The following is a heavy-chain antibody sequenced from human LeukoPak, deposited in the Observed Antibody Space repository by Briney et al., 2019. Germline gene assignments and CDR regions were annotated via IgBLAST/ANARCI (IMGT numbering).Heavy chain of an antibody. J-gene: IGHJ5*02. Sequence: GASVKVSCKASGYTLTTYDIGWVRQATGQGLEWMGWLNPNSGNAGYAQKFQGRVTISRNTSISTAYMELSSLRSDDTAIYYCARRKFLGWFDPWGQGTLVTVSS. CDR1: GYTLTTYD. CDR2: LNPNSGNA. D-gene: IGHD7-27*01. V-gene: IGHV1-8*03. CDR3: ARRKFLGWFDP.